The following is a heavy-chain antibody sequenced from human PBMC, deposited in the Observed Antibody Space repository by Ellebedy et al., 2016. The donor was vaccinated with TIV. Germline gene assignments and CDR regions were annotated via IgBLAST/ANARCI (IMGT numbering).Heavy chain of an antibody. Sequence: GGSLRLSCAASGFTYSTYWMSWVRQAPGKGLEWVANMNGDGSEKYYVDSVKGRFTISRDNAKNSVYLQMNSLRAEDRAVYYCARVGYSGSWFDYWGQGTLVTVSS. CDR3: ARVGYSGSWFDY. J-gene: IGHJ4*02. D-gene: IGHD6-6*01. V-gene: IGHV3-7*01. CDR2: MNGDGSEK. CDR1: GFTYSTYW.